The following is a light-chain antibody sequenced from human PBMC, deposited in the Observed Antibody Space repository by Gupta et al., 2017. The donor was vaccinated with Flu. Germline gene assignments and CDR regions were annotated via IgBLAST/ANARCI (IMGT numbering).Light chain of an antibody. CDR2: EVS. J-gene: IGLJ3*02. CDR1: NSDIGGYNY. CDR3: ASFTNTDTWV. V-gene: IGLV2-14*01. Sequence: ALTQPASVSGSPGQLLTISCTGTNSDIGGYNYLSCVQPHPANAIQFIVYEVSNCSAGVASRFSGSKSANTASLTISGPQAEDEADYYSASFTNTDTWVFGGGTKVTVL.